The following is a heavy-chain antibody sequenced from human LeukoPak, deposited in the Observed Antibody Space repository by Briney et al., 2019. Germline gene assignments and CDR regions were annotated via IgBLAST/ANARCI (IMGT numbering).Heavy chain of an antibody. V-gene: IGHV4-59*01. J-gene: IGHJ4*02. CDR1: GGSISSYY. CDR3: ARDASLLGGKAFDY. CDR2: IYYSGST. D-gene: IGHD2-15*01. Sequence: SETLSLTCTVSGGSISSYYWSWIRQPPGKGLEWIGYIYYSGSTNSNPSLKSRVTISVDTSKNQFSLKLRSVTAADTAVYYCARDASLLGGKAFDYWGQGTLVTVSS.